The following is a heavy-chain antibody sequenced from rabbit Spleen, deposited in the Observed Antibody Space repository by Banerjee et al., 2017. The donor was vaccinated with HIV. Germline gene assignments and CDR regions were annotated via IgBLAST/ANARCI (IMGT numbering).Heavy chain of an antibody. CDR1: GFSFSSSDY. CDR2: IAGSSSGFT. CDR3: ARDTGSSFSSYGMDL. D-gene: IGHD8-1*01. V-gene: IGHV1S40*01. Sequence: QSLEESGGDLVKRGASLTLTCTASGFSFSSSDYMCWVRQALGKGLEWISCIAGSSSGFTSSATWAKGRFTCTKTSSTTVTLQMTSLTVADTATYFFARDTGSSFSSYGMDLWGPGTLVTVS. J-gene: IGHJ6*01.